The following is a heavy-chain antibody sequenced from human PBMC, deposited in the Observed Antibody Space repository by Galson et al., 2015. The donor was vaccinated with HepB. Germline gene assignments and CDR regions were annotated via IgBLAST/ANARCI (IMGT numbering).Heavy chain of an antibody. Sequence: VKVSCKASGYTFTSYDINWVRQATGQGLEWMGWMNPNSGNTGYAQKFQGRVTMTRNTSISTAYMELSSLRYEDTAVYYCARGGQVFWSGYYNYYYYYMDVWGQGTTVTVSS. CDR1: GYTFTSYD. J-gene: IGHJ6*03. V-gene: IGHV1-8*01. CDR3: ARGGQVFWSGYYNYYYYYMDV. D-gene: IGHD3-3*01. CDR2: MNPNSGNT.